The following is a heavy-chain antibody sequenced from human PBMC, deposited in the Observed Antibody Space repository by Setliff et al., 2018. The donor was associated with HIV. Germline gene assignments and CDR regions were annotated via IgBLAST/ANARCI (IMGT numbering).Heavy chain of an antibody. D-gene: IGHD2-2*01. CDR3: AKDSEWDCSSTSCYAPIDY. CDR1: GFTFSSYA. CDR2: ISGSGGST. J-gene: IGHJ4*02. V-gene: IGHV3-23*01. Sequence: LRLSCAASGFTFSSYAMSWVRQAPGKGLEWVSAISGSGGSTYYADSVKGRFTISRDNSKNTLYLQMNSLRAEDTAVYYCAKDSEWDCSSTSCYAPIDYWGQGTLVTSPQ.